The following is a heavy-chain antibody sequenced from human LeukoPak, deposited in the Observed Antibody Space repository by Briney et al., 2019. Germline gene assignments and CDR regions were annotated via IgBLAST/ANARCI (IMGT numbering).Heavy chain of an antibody. Sequence: GGTLRLSCAASGFTVSSNYMSCVRPAQGKGLEWVSALSSGGSTYYGDSVKGRFTISRDNSKNTLYLQMNSLRAEDTAVYYCARDRYCGGDCYSDYWGQGTLVTVSS. CDR2: LSSGGST. CDR1: GFTVSSNY. D-gene: IGHD2-21*02. V-gene: IGHV3-53*01. J-gene: IGHJ4*02. CDR3: ARDRYCGGDCYSDY.